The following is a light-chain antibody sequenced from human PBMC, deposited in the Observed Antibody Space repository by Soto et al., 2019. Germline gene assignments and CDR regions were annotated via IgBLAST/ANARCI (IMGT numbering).Light chain of an antibody. CDR2: GAS. V-gene: IGKV3-15*01. Sequence: EIVISQSPSTLSVSLGERATLSCRASQSVSSYLAWYQQKPGQAPRLLIYGASTRDTGIPARFSGSGSGTEFTLTISSLQSEDFAVYYCQQYAHWPITFGQGTKVDIK. CDR3: QQYAHWPIT. J-gene: IGKJ1*01. CDR1: QSVSSY.